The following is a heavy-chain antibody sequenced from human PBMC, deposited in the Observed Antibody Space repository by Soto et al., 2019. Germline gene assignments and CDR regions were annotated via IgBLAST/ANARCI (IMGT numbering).Heavy chain of an antibody. V-gene: IGHV4-4*02. CDR2: ISHSGTT. D-gene: IGHD2-8*02. J-gene: IGHJ4*02. CDR3: ARDPTGATTLQH. CDR1: GDSISSGNW. Sequence: SETLSLTCTVSGDSISSGNWWTWVRQSPGKGLEWIGEISHSGTTNYNPSLKSRVTISADMPNNHFSLKLSSVTAADTAVYYCARDPTGATTLQHWGQGALVTVYS.